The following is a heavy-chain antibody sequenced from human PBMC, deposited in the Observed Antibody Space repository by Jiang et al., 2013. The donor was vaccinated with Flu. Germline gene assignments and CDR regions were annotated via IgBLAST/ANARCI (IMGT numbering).Heavy chain of an antibody. V-gene: IGHV3-23*01. J-gene: IGHJ4*02. Sequence: SWIRQAPGKGLEWVSAISGSGGSDILRRLREGRFTISRDNAKNSLYLQMNSLRAEDTAVYYCARKVAYDSSGYYLDYWGQGTLVTVSS. CDR3: ARKVAYDSSGYYLDY. D-gene: IGHD3-22*01. CDR2: ISGSGGSD.